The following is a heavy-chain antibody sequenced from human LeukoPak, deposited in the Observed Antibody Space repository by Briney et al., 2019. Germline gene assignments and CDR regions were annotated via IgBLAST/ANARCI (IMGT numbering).Heavy chain of an antibody. CDR1: GFTFSNAW. CDR2: IHTDGSNT. CDR3: ARGVQYSGYDHNWFDS. J-gene: IGHJ5*01. D-gene: IGHD5-12*01. V-gene: IGHV3-74*01. Sequence: GGSLRLSCAVSGFTFSNAWMSWVRQAPGKGLVWVSRIHTDGSNTGYADSVKGRFTISRDNAKNTVYLQMNSLRAEDTAVYFCARGVQYSGYDHNWFDSWGQGTLVTVSS.